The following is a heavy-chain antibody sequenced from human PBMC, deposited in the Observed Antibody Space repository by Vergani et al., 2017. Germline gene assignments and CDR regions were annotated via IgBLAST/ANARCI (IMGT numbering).Heavy chain of an antibody. J-gene: IGHJ5*01. CDR2: IKSDGSIT. D-gene: IGHD5-12*01. CDR1: GFSFSGYW. Sequence: EVQLVESGGGLIHPGGSLRLSCEGSGFSFSGYWMHWVRQSPAKGLVWVSRIKSDGSITNYADSLKGRFTISRDNAKNTLYLEMNSLRGDDTAIYYCVRARCSGPCFMSNWFDSWGQGTLVTVSS. CDR3: VRARCSGPCFMSNWFDS. V-gene: IGHV3-74*01.